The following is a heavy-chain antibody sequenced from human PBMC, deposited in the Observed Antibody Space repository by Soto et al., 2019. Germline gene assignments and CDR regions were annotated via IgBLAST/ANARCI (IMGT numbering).Heavy chain of an antibody. J-gene: IGHJ4*02. CDR3: ARESEDLTSNFDY. CDR1: GFTFTRYS. CDR2: ISSTTNYI. Sequence: PGESLKISCAASGFTFTRYSMNWVRQAPGKGLEWVSSISSTTNYIYYGDSMKGRFTISRDNAKNSLYLEMNSLRAEDTAVYYCARESEDLTSNFDYWGQGTQVTVSS. V-gene: IGHV3-21*06.